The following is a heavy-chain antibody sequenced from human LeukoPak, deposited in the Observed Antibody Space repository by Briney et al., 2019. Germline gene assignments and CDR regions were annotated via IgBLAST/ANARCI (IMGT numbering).Heavy chain of an antibody. V-gene: IGHV3-64D*09. CDR1: GFIFDTFD. D-gene: IGHD4-17*01. CDR2: ISTNGDIT. Sequence: GGSLRLSCSASGFIFDTFDMHWVRQAPGKGLEHVSVISTNGDITYYADSLKGRFTISRDNSKNTLYLQMSSLRAEDTAVYYCVKGGTVTTFVRFDYWGQGTLVTVSS. J-gene: IGHJ4*02. CDR3: VKGGTVTTFVRFDY.